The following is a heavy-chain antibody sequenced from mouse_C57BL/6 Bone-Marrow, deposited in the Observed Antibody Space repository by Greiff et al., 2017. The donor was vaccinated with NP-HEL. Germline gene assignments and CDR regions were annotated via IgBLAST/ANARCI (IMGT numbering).Heavy chain of an antibody. CDR1: GFTFSDYY. CDR3: ARKCSAGSSYEAMDY. Sequence: DVQLVESGGGLVQPGGSLKLSCAASGFTFSDYYMYWVRQTPEKRLEWVAYISNGGGSTYYPDTVKGRFTISRDNAKNTLYLQMSRLKSEDTAMYYCARKCSAGSSYEAMDYWGQGTSVTVSS. D-gene: IGHD1-1*01. V-gene: IGHV5-12*01. CDR2: ISNGGGST. J-gene: IGHJ4*01.